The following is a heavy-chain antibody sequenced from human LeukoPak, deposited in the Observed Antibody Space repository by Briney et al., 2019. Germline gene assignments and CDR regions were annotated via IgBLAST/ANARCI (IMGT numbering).Heavy chain of an antibody. CDR3: ARDAGVLIPQFYFDY. Sequence: ASVKVSCKASGYTFTSYYMHWVRQAPGQGLEWMGIINPSGGSTNYAQKFQGRVTLTRDTSTSTVYMGLGSLRSEDTAVYSCARDAGVLIPQFYFDYWGQGTLVTVSS. CDR2: INPSGGST. V-gene: IGHV1-46*01. J-gene: IGHJ4*02. D-gene: IGHD3-3*01. CDR1: GYTFTSYY.